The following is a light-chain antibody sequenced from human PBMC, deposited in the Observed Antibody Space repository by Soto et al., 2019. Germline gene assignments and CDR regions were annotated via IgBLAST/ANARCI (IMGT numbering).Light chain of an antibody. V-gene: IGLV2-14*01. CDR2: EVN. J-gene: IGLJ1*01. CDR1: SSDVGGYDY. CDR3: SAYTTSNTLI. Sequence: QSVLTQPASVSGSPGQSVTISYTGTSSDVGGYDYVSWYQQHPGTAPKLILYEVNNRPSGVSNRLSGSKSGNTASLIIPGLQTEDEANYYCSAYTTSNTLIFGTGTKVTVL.